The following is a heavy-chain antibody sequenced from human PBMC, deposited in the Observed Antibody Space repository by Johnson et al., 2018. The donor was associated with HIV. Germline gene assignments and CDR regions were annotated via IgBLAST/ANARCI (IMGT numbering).Heavy chain of an antibody. CDR2: IYSGGGT. Sequence: QVQLVESGGGVVQPGRSLRLSCAASGFTFSSYGMHWVRQAPGKGLEWVSVIYSGGGTYYADSVKGRFTISRDNSKNTLYLQMNSLRAEDTAVYYCARDEERYHAFDIWGQGTMVTVSS. J-gene: IGHJ3*02. CDR3: ARDEERYHAFDI. D-gene: IGHD2-2*01. V-gene: IGHV3-NL1*01. CDR1: GFTFSSYG.